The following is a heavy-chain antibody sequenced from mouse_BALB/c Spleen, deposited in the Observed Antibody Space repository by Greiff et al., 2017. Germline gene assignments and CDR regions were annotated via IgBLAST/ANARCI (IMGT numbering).Heavy chain of an antibody. CDR2: IDPANGNT. CDR3: AKGKNYRYDDGDYFDY. D-gene: IGHD2-14*01. V-gene: IGHV14-3*02. J-gene: IGHJ2*01. CDR1: GFNIKDTY. Sequence: VQLQQSGAELVKPGASVKLSCTASGFNIKDTYMHWVKQRPEQGLEWIGRIDPANGNTKYDPKFQGKATITADTSSNTAYLQLSSLTSEDTAVYYCAKGKNYRYDDGDYFDYWGQGTTLTVSS.